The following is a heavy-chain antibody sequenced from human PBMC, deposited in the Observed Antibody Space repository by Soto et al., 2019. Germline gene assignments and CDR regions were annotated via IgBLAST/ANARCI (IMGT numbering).Heavy chain of an antibody. J-gene: IGHJ5*02. D-gene: IGHD4-4*01. V-gene: IGHV4-39*02. CDR3: AREHPVTTYSFNWFDP. Sequence: SETLSLTCTVSGGSISSSSYYWGWLRQPPGKGLEWIGSFCYSGSTYYNPSLKSRVTISVDTSKNHFSLKLSSVTAADTAVYYCAREHPVTTYSFNWFDPWGQGTLVTVSS. CDR1: GGSISSSSYY. CDR2: FCYSGST.